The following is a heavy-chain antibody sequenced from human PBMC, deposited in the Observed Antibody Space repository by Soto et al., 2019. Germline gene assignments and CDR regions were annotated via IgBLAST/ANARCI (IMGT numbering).Heavy chain of an antibody. CDR3: VRDGSKSLRDWFDP. CDR2: VYATGTT. CDR1: GGSISKFY. V-gene: IGHV4-4*07. Sequence: LSLTCNVSGGSISKFYWAWIRKTAGNGLEWMGRVYATGTTDYNPSLRSRVAMSVDISKKTFSLRLRSVTGADSGVYYCVRDGSKSLRDWFDPWGQGILVTVYS. J-gene: IGHJ5*02.